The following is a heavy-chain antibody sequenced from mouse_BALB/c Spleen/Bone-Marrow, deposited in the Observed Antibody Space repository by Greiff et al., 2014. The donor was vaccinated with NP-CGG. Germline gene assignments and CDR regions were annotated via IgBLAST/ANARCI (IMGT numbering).Heavy chain of an antibody. J-gene: IGHJ3*01. V-gene: IGHV1-54*01. CDR2: INPGSAGT. D-gene: IGHD2-13*01. CDR1: GYAFTNYL. CDR3: ARRDYSFAY. Sequence: QVQLQQSGAELVRPGTSVKVSCKASGYAFTNYLIEWVKQRPGQGLEWIGVINPGSAGTNYNEKSKGKATLTADKSSSTAYMQLSSLTSDDSAVYFCARRDYSFAYWGQGTLVTVSA.